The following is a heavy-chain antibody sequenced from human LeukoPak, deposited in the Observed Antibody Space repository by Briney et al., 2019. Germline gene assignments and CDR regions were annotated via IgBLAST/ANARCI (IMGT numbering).Heavy chain of an antibody. V-gene: IGHV5-51*01. D-gene: IGHD4-11*01. CDR1: GYSFSDYW. CDR3: ARRGYSNYVPFDY. Sequence: GESLQISCQGSGYSFSDYWIGWVRQMPGKGLEWMGIIYPGDSDTTYSPSFQGQVTISADRSIRTAYLQWSSLKASDTAMYYCARRGYSNYVPFDYWGQGTLVTVSS. J-gene: IGHJ4*02. CDR2: IYPGDSDT.